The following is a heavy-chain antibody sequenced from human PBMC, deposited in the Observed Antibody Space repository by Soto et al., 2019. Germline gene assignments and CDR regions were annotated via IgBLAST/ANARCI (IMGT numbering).Heavy chain of an antibody. Sequence: QVQLQESGPGLVKPSETLSPTCTVSGDSISSSYWSWLRQSPGKGLEWIGYIYYSGLTNYNPSLKRRVPISVDTSKNRSSRKLRSVTAADTAVLYCARRYPSYDLLPGSPSYAFDIWGQGTMVTVSS. J-gene: IGHJ3*02. CDR2: IYYSGLT. CDR1: GDSISSSY. CDR3: ARRYPSYDLLPGSPSYAFDI. V-gene: IGHV4-59*01. D-gene: IGHD3-9*01.